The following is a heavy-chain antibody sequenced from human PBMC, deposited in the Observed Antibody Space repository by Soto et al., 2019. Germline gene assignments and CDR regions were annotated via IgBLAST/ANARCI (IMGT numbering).Heavy chain of an antibody. J-gene: IGHJ3*02. CDR1: GFTFSRYW. CDR2: INIYGIST. D-gene: IGHD3-3*01. Sequence: GGSLRLSCAASGFTFSRYWIHWVRQAPWKGLVWVSRINIYGISTDYADSVKGRFTISRDNAKNTLYLQMNSLRVEDTAVYYCARGWIGYLDIAFDIWGRRTMVAV. V-gene: IGHV3-74*01. CDR3: ARGWIGYLDIAFDI.